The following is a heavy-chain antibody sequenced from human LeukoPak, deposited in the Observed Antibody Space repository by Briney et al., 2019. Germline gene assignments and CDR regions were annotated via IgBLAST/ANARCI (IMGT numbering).Heavy chain of an antibody. Sequence: SQTLSLTCAVSGGSISSGGYSWSWIRQPPGKGLEWIGYIYHNGNTYYSPSLKSRVTISVDRSKNQLSLRLSSVTAADTAMYYCASGGYSYGFDYWGQGTLVTVSS. J-gene: IGHJ4*02. CDR3: ASGGYSYGFDY. CDR1: GGSISSGGYS. D-gene: IGHD5-18*01. V-gene: IGHV4-30-2*01. CDR2: IYHNGNT.